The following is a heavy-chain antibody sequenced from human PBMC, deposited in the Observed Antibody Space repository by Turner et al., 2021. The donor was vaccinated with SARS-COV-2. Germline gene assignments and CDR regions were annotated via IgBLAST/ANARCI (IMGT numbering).Heavy chain of an antibody. CDR2: IDTDGRTT. D-gene: IGHD6-13*01. Sequence: EAQLVESGGGFVQPGGSLRLSCEASGFTVSSYWMHWVRQAPGQGLMGGSRIDTDGRTTSYADSVKGRFTISRDNAKNTLYLQMNSLRAEDTAVYYCATSRSFDYWGQGTLVTVSS. CDR1: GFTVSSYW. J-gene: IGHJ4*02. CDR3: ATSRSFDY. V-gene: IGHV3-74*02.